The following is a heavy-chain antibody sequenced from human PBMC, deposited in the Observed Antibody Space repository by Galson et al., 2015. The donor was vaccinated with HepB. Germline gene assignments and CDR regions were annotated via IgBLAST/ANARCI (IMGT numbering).Heavy chain of an antibody. CDR2: IRRNTYGATT. V-gene: IGHV3-49*03. D-gene: IGHD6-13*01. Sequence: SLRLSCASSGFTFGDYAVNWFRQAPGKGLEWIGFIRRNTYGATTEYAASLKGRFSISRDDSKNIAHLQMNSLQTEDAAVYFCAREAAGLRGYFDYWGRGTLVTVSS. CDR3: AREAAGLRGYFDY. J-gene: IGHJ4*02. CDR1: GFTFGDYA.